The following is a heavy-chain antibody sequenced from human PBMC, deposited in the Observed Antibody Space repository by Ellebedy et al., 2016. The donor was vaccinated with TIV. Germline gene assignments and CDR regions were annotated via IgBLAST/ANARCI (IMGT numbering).Heavy chain of an antibody. J-gene: IGHJ4*02. CDR1: GFTFSSFG. V-gene: IGHV3-30*18. CDR3: AKELHVDSAY. CDR2: ISYDGNNK. D-gene: IGHD5-18*01. Sequence: GESLKISCAASGFTFSSFGMHWVRQAPGKGLEWVASISYDGNNKYYGDSVKGRFTISRDNSKSTLSLQMNSLRGDDTAVYYCAKELHVDSAYWGQGTLVTVSS.